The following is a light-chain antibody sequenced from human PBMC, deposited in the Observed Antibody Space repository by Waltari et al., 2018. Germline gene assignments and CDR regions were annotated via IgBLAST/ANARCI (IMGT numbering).Light chain of an antibody. CDR3: QHYVSLPAT. CDR1: QSVSRS. CDR2: GAA. V-gene: IGKV3-20*01. J-gene: IGKJ1*01. Sequence: EIVLTQSPGTLSLSPGERATLSCRASQSVSRSLAWYQQNPGQAPRLLIYGAATRATGIADRFSGGGSGTDFSLTISRLEPEDFAVYYCQHYVSLPATFGQGTKVEIK.